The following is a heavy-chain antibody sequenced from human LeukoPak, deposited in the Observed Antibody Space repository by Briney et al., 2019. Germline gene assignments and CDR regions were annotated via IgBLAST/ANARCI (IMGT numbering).Heavy chain of an antibody. J-gene: IGHJ4*02. CDR2: ISSSSSYI. D-gene: IGHD6-19*01. CDR1: GFTFSSYS. CDR3: ATVTPGSGWSPTHPPNY. Sequence: GRSMTLSCAASGFTFSSYSMNWVRQAPGNGLEWVSSISSSSSYIYYADSVKGRFTISRDNAKNSLYLQMNSLRAEDTAVYYCATVTPGSGWSPTHPPNYWGQGTLVTVSS. V-gene: IGHV3-21*01.